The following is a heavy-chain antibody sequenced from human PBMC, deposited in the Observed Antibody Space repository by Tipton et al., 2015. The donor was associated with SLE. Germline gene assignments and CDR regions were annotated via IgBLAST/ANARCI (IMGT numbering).Heavy chain of an antibody. CDR1: GDSFSNHF. CDR2: MYRSGTT. D-gene: IGHD3-3*01. V-gene: IGHV4-59*08. J-gene: IGHJ6*03. CDR3: ARVLGVVKSYYMDV. Sequence: TLSLTCTVSGDSFSNHFWSWIRQPPGKGLEWIGYMYRSGTTKYNPSLKSRVTISVDTSKSQFSLKLSSVTAADTAVYYCARVLGVVKSYYMDVWGKGTTVTVSS.